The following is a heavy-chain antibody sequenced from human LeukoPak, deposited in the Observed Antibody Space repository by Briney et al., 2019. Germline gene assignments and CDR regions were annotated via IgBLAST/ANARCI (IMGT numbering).Heavy chain of an antibody. Sequence: PSETLSLTCTVSGGSISHYYWSWIRQPPGKGLEWIGSIYYSGSTYYNPSLKSRVTISVDTSKNQFSLKLSSVTAADTAVYYCARHRYSSSFWFDPWGQGTLVTVSS. J-gene: IGHJ5*02. CDR2: IYYSGST. CDR3: ARHRYSSSFWFDP. CDR1: GGSISHYY. D-gene: IGHD6-6*01. V-gene: IGHV4-59*05.